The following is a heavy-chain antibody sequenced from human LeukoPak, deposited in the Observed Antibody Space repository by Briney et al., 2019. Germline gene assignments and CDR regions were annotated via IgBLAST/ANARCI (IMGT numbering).Heavy chain of an antibody. J-gene: IGHJ4*02. CDR3: ARAGLYYYDSSGQLTDY. Sequence: ASVKVSFKASGYTFTSYGISWVRQAPGQGLEWMGWISAYNGNTNYAQKLQGRVTMTTDTSTSTAYMELRSLRSDDTAVYYCARAGLYYYDSSGQLTDYWGQGTLVTVSS. V-gene: IGHV1-18*01. CDR2: ISAYNGNT. CDR1: GYTFTSYG. D-gene: IGHD3-22*01.